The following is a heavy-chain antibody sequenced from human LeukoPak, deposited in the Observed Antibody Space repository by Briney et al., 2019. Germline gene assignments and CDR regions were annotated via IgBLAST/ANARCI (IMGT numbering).Heavy chain of an antibody. D-gene: IGHD3-10*02. CDR3: AELGITMIGGV. V-gene: IGHV3-30*02. Sequence: GSLRLSCAASGFSFSRYGMHWVRQAPGKGLEWVAFIRYDAGNKYYRDSVKGRFTISRDNAKNSLYLQMNSLRAEDTAVYYCAELGITMIGGVWGKGTTVTISS. CDR2: IRYDAGNK. CDR1: GFSFSRYG. J-gene: IGHJ6*04.